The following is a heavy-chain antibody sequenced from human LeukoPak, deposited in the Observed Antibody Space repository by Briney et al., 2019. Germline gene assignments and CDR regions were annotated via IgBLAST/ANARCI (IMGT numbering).Heavy chain of an antibody. CDR2: ISGSGGST. V-gene: IGHV3-23*01. Sequence: PGGSLRLSCAASGLTFSSYAMNWVRQAPGKGLEWVSTISGSGGSTYYADSVKGRFTISRDNSKNTLYLQMNSLRAEDTAVYYCAKDADGIGITFDYWGQGTLVTVSS. CDR3: AKDADGIGITFDY. D-gene: IGHD6-13*01. CDR1: GLTFSSYA. J-gene: IGHJ4*02.